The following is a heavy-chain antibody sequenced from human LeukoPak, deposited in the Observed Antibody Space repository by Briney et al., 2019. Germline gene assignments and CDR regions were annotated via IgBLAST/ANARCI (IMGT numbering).Heavy chain of an antibody. Sequence: GGSLRLSCAASGFTFSDYWMTWVRQAPGKGLEWVANIKPDGSEKYYVDSVRGRFTISRDNAKNSLYLQMNSLRAEDTAVYYCARQRAGFTVTTSDYWGQGTLVTVSS. J-gene: IGHJ4*02. V-gene: IGHV3-7*01. D-gene: IGHD4-17*01. CDR3: ARQRAGFTVTTSDY. CDR1: GFTFSDYW. CDR2: IKPDGSEK.